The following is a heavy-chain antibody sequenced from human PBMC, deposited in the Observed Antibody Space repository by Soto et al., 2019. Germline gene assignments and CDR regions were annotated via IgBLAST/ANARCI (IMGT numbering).Heavy chain of an antibody. V-gene: IGHV3-66*01. CDR3: ARDLGLDYDFWSGYYPNYYYMDV. Sequence: GGSLRLSCAASGFTVSSNYMSWVRQAPGKGLEWVSVIYSGGSTYYADSVKGRFTISRDNSKNTLYLQMNSLRAEDTAVYHCARDLGLDYDFWSGYYPNYYYMDVWGKGTTVTVSS. D-gene: IGHD3-3*01. CDR1: GFTVSSNY. J-gene: IGHJ6*03. CDR2: IYSGGST.